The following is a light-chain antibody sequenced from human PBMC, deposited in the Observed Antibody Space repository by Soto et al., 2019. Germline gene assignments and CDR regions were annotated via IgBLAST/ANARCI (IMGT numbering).Light chain of an antibody. V-gene: IGLV2-14*01. CDR3: SSYSSSGTLFV. J-gene: IGLJ1*01. Sequence: QSALTQPASVSGSPGQSITVSCTGTSSVVGGHNYVSWFQQHPGQAPKLLIYEVTTRPSGVSTRFSGSKSGNTASLTISGLQAEDEADYHCSSYSSSGTLFVFGTGTKLTVL. CDR1: SSVVGGHNY. CDR2: EVT.